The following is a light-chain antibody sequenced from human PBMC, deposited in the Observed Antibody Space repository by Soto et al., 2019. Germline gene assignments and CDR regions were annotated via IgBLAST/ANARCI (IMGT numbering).Light chain of an antibody. V-gene: IGKV3-20*01. CDR2: STS. CDR1: QSVNSYY. J-gene: IGKJ1*01. Sequence: EIVLTQSPGTLSLSPGERATLSCRASQSVNSYYLAWYQQKPGQAPRLLIYSTSSRATGIPDRFSGSGSGTDFTLTISRLEPEDFAVYHCQHYGSSLTWTFGQGTKVESK. CDR3: QHYGSSLTWT.